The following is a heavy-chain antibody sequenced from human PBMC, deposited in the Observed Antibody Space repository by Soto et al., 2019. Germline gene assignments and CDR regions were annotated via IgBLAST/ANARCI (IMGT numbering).Heavy chain of an antibody. V-gene: IGHV4-31*03. CDR3: ARDNYGDSSFDY. CDR1: GGSISSGGYY. D-gene: IGHD4-17*01. J-gene: IGHJ4*02. Sequence: QVQLQESGPGLVKPSQTLSLTCTVSGGSISSGGYYWSWIRQHPGKGLEWIGYIYYSGSTHYNPSLKSRVTISVDTSKNQFSLKLSSVTAADTAVYYCARDNYGDSSFDYWGQGTLVTVSS. CDR2: IYYSGST.